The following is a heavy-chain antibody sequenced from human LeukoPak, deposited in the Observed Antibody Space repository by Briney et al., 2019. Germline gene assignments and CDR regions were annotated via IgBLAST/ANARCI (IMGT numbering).Heavy chain of an antibody. D-gene: IGHD2-15*01. CDR1: GGTFSGYY. CDR3: ARSVYCSGGSCYEISWFDP. J-gene: IGHJ5*02. Sequence: SETLSLTCAVYGGTFSGYYWTWIRQPPGKGLEWIGRIYYSGSTYYNPSLKSRVTISLDTSKNQFSLTLSSVTAADTAVYYCARSVYCSGGSCYEISWFDPWGQGTLVTVSS. V-gene: IGHV4-34*01. CDR2: IYYSGST.